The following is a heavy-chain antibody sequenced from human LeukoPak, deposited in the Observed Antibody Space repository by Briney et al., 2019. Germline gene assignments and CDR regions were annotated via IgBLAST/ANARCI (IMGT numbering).Heavy chain of an antibody. Sequence: PGGSLRLSCAAYGFTFSSYGMHWVRQAPGKGLGWVAFIRCGGSNKCYADCVKVRFTISRDNSKNTLYLPMNSLEAEDTAVYYRAQGAVVGGAYNLDFWGQGTLVTVSS. J-gene: IGHJ4*02. D-gene: IGHD3-10*01. V-gene: IGHV3-30*02. CDR2: IRCGGSNK. CDR1: GFTFSSYG. CDR3: AQGAVVGGAYNLDF.